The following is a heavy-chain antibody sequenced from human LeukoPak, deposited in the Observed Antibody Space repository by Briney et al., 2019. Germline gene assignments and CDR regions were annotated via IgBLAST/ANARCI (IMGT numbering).Heavy chain of an antibody. V-gene: IGHV4-61*02. CDR2: VHTSGST. J-gene: IGHJ5*02. D-gene: IGHD6-25*01. Sequence: SQTLSLNCTVSGGSISSGSYYWSWIRQPAGQGLEWVGRVHTSGSTNYNPSLKSRVTISLDTSKSQFSLELRSVTAADTAVYYCASSAYTGSNYFDPWGQGTLVTVSS. CDR3: ASSAYTGSNYFDP. CDR1: GGSISSGSYY.